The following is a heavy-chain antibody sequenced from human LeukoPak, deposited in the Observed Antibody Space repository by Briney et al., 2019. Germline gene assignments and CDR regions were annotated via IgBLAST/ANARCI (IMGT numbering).Heavy chain of an antibody. V-gene: IGHV3-15*07. CDR2: IKSKTDGGTT. Sequence: GSLRLSCAASGFTFSNARMNWVRQAPGKGLEWVGRIKSKTDGGTTDYAAPVKGRFTISRDDSKNTLYLQMNSLKTEDTAVYYCSTTYYYDSREGYWGQGTLVTVSS. J-gene: IGHJ4*02. CDR1: GFTFSNAR. D-gene: IGHD3-22*01. CDR3: STTYYYDSREGY.